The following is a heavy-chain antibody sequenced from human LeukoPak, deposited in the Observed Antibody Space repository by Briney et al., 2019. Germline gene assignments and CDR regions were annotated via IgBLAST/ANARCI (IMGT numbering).Heavy chain of an antibody. CDR3: ARPSGSYFYYMDV. D-gene: IGHD3-10*01. V-gene: IGHV4-38-2*02. Sequence: SETLSLTCTVSGYSISSGYYWGWIRQPPGKGLEWIGSIYHSGSTYYNPSLKSRVTISVDASKNQFSLKLSSVTAADTAVYYCARPSGSYFYYMDVWGKGTTVTISS. CDR1: GYSISSGYY. J-gene: IGHJ6*03. CDR2: IYHSGST.